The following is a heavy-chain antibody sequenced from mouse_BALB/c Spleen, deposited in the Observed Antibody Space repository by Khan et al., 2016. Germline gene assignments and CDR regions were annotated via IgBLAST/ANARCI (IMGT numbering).Heavy chain of an antibody. CDR2: INTETGEP. CDR1: GYTFTDYS. V-gene: IGHV9-2-1*01. CDR3: AKGLRQAMDY. D-gene: IGHD2-4*01. Sequence: QSQLVQSGPELKKPGETVKISCKASGYTFTDYSMHWVKQAPGKGLKWMGWINTETGEPTYADDFMGRFAFSLETSASTAYLQINNLKNEDTATYFCAKGLRQAMDYWGQGTSVTVSS. J-gene: IGHJ4*01.